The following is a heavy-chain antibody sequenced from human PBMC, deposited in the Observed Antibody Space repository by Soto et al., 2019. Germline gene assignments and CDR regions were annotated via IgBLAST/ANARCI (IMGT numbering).Heavy chain of an antibody. D-gene: IGHD3-10*01. V-gene: IGHV3-48*01. CDR2: ISSSSSTI. J-gene: IGHJ6*03. Sequence: GGSLRLSCAASGFTFSSYSMNWVRQAPGKGLEWVSYISSSSSTIYYADSVKGRFTISRDNAKNSLYLQMNSLRAEDTAVYYCARAGITMVRGVIPVYYYYYYMDVWGKGTTVTVSS. CDR1: GFTFSSYS. CDR3: ARAGITMVRGVIPVYYYYYYMDV.